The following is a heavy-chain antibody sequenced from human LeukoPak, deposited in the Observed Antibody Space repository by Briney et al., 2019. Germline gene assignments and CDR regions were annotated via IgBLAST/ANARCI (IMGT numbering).Heavy chain of an antibody. CDR2: IDSDGSST. D-gene: IGHD3-3*01. V-gene: IGHV3-74*01. CDR1: GFTFSSYW. J-gene: IGHJ4*02. CDR3: ATDFWSGYPDF. Sequence: QPGGSLRLSCAASGFTFSSYWMHWVRQVPGKGLVWVSRIDSDGSSTSYADSVKGRFTISRDNTKNSLYLQMNSLRTEDTAVYYCATDFWSGYPDFWGQGTLVTVSS.